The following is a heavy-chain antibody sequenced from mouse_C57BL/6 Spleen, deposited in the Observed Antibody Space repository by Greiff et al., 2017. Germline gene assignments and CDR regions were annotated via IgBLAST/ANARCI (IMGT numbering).Heavy chain of an antibody. J-gene: IGHJ4*01. CDR1: GYTFTSYW. V-gene: IGHV1-64*01. D-gene: IGHD4-1*01. CDR2: IHANSGST. Sequence: QVQLQQPGAELVKPGASVKLSCKASGYTFTSYWMHWVKQRPGQGLEWIGMIHANSGSTNYTEKLKSKATLTGDKSSSTAYMQLNSLTSEDSAVYYGARSGTGNRAMDYWGQGTSVTVSS. CDR3: ARSGTGNRAMDY.